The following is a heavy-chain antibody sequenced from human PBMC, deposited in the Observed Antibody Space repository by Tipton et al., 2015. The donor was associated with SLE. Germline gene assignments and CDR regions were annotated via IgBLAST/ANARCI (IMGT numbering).Heavy chain of an antibody. CDR3: ARGQYYYDSSGYSYYYYGMDV. D-gene: IGHD3-22*01. J-gene: IGHJ6*02. V-gene: IGHV4-61*08. CDR2: INHSGST. CDR1: GGSISSGDYY. Sequence: TLSLTCTVSGGSISSGDYYWSWIRQPPGKGLEWIGEINHSGSTNYNPSLKSRVTISVDTSKNQFSLKLSSVTAADTAVYYCARGQYYYDSSGYSYYYYGMDVWGQGTTVTVSS.